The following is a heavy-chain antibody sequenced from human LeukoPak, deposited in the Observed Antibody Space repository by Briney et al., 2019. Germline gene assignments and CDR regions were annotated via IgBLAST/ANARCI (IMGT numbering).Heavy chain of an antibody. Sequence: PGGSLRLSCAASGFTFRNFWMHWVRQAPGKGLVWVSRINTDGSSTNYADSVKGRFTISRDNAKNTLYLQMNSLGAEDTAVYYCARDSAYCGGDCYSFDYWGQGTLVTVSS. CDR3: ARDSAYCGGDCYSFDY. J-gene: IGHJ4*02. V-gene: IGHV3-74*01. CDR1: GFTFRNFW. D-gene: IGHD2-21*02. CDR2: INTDGSST.